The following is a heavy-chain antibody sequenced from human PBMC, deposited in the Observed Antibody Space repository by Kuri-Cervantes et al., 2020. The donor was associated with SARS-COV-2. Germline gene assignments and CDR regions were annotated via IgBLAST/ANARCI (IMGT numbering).Heavy chain of an antibody. CDR3: ARGGSSPIPQHFDY. CDR2: TYYRSKWYN. Sequence: SQTLSLTCAISGVSVSSNSTAWNWIRQSPSSGLEWLGRTYYRSKWYNDYAVSVTSRINIHPDTSKNQFSLQLNSVTPEDTAVSYCARGGSSPIPQHFDYWGQGTLVTVSS. D-gene: IGHD6-13*01. CDR1: GVSVSSNSTA. V-gene: IGHV6-1*01. J-gene: IGHJ4*02.